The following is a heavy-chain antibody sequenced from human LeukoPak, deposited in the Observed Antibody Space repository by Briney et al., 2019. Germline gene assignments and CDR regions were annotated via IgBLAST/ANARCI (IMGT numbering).Heavy chain of an antibody. V-gene: IGHV1-18*01. CDR2: ISPYNGNT. J-gene: IGHJ4*01. CDR1: GYTFSSYG. Sequence: ASVKVSCKASGYTFSSYGISWVRQAPGQGLEWMGWISPYNGNTNYAQKLQGRFTMTTDTSTSTAYMGLRSLRSDDTAVYYCARECGAYYYDSSGYCNDHWGHGTLVTVSS. D-gene: IGHD3-22*01. CDR3: ARECGAYYYDSSGYCNDH.